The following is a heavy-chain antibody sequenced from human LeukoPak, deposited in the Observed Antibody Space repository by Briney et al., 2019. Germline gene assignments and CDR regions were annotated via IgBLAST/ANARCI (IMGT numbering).Heavy chain of an antibody. Sequence: GGSLRLSCAASGFTFSSYAMSWVRQAPGKGLEWVSAISGSGGSTYYADSVKGRFTISRDNSKNTLYLQMNSLRAEDTAVYYCAKEVGEGSGYYSGIDYWGQGTLVTVSS. J-gene: IGHJ4*02. CDR3: AKEVGEGSGYYSGIDY. V-gene: IGHV3-23*01. CDR2: ISGSGGST. CDR1: GFTFSSYA. D-gene: IGHD3-22*01.